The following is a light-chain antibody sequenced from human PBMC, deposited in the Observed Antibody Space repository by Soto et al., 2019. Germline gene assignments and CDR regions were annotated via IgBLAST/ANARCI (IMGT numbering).Light chain of an antibody. V-gene: IGKV3-20*01. CDR1: QTVRNSY. CDR3: QQYDGSLPYT. J-gene: IGKJ2*01. Sequence: EIVLTQSPGTLSLSPGERATLSCRASQTVRNSYLAWYQQKPGQAHRLLIYGVSARATGIPDRFSGSGSGTDFNLTISRLEPEDVAVFYCQQYDGSLPYTFGQGTKLEIK. CDR2: GVS.